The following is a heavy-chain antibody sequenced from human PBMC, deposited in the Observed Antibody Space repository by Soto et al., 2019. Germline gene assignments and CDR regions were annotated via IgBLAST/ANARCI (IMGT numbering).Heavy chain of an antibody. CDR3: ARSGGVIVDHDAFDI. D-gene: IGHD3-22*01. J-gene: IGHJ3*02. Sequence: SETLSLTCTVSGGSLSSFYWSWIRQPPGKGLEWIGYIFYSGSTNYNPSLKSRVTISVDTSKNQFSLKLRSVTAADTAVYYCARSGGVIVDHDAFDIWGQGTMVTVSS. CDR1: GGSLSSFY. V-gene: IGHV4-59*01. CDR2: IFYSGST.